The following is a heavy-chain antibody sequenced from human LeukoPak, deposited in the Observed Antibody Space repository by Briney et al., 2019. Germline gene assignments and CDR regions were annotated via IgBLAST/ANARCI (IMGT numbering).Heavy chain of an antibody. CDR2: ISSSGSTI. J-gene: IGHJ6*03. CDR1: GFTFSSYE. V-gene: IGHV3-48*03. CDR3: ARESGYYYYYYMDV. D-gene: IGHD3-3*01. Sequence: GGSLRLSCAASGFTFSSYEMNWVRQAPGKGLEWASYISSSGSTIYYADSVKGRFTISRDNAKNSLYLQMNSLRAEDTAVYYCARESGYYYYYYMDVWGKGTTVTISS.